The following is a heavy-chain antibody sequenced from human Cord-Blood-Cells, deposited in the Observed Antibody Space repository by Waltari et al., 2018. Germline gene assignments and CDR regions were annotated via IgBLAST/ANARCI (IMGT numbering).Heavy chain of an antibody. J-gene: IGHJ5*02. D-gene: IGHD3-3*01. Sequence: QVQLVQSGAEVKKPGSSVKVSCKASGGTFSSYAISWVRQAPGQGLEWMGGIIPIFGTANYAQKFQGRVTITADESTSTAYMELSSLRSEDTAVYYCARANDYDFWSGYLNWFDPWGQGTLVTVSS. V-gene: IGHV1-69*01. CDR1: GGTFSSYA. CDR3: ARANDYDFWSGYLNWFDP. CDR2: IIPIFGTA.